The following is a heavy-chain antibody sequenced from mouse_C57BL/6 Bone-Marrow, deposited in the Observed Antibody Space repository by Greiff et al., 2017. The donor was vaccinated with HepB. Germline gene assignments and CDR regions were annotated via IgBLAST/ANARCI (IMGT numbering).Heavy chain of an antibody. J-gene: IGHJ2*01. CDR1: GYTFTDYE. Sequence: VKVVESGAELVRPGASVTLSCKASGYTFTDYEMHWVKQTPVHGLEWIGAIDPETGGTAYNQKFKGKAILTADKSSSTAYMELRSLTSEDSAVYSCTRRDYYGSSYNFDYWGQGTTLTVSS. CDR2: IDPETGGT. V-gene: IGHV1-15*01. CDR3: TRRDYYGSSYNFDY. D-gene: IGHD1-1*01.